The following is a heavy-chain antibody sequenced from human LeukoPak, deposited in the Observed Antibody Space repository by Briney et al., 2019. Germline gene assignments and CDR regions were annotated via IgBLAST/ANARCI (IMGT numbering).Heavy chain of an antibody. CDR2: IYTSGST. J-gene: IGHJ4*02. CDR1: GGSISSGSYY. CDR3: ARGKEVITMLRGLKPGYYFDY. V-gene: IGHV4-61*02. D-gene: IGHD3-10*01. Sequence: PSETLSLTCTVSGGSISSGSYYWSWIRQPAGKGLEWIGRIYTSGSTEYNPSLKSRVTISVDTSKNQFSLKLNSVTAADTAVYYCARGKEVITMLRGLKPGYYFDYWGQGTLVTVSS.